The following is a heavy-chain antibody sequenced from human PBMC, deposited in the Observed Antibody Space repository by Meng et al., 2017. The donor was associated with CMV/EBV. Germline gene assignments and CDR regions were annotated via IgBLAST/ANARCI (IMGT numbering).Heavy chain of an antibody. CDR2: IYYSGST. J-gene: IGHJ3*02. CDR1: GGSFSSSSYY. V-gene: IGHV4-39*01. Sequence: SETLSLTCTVSGGSFSSSSYYWGWVRQPPGKGLGWIGSIYYSGSTYYNPTLKSQVTISVDTTKNQYSLKLSSVTAADTSVYYCARPRLLTRFGELDALDIWGQGTMVTVSS. CDR3: ARPRLLTRFGELDALDI. D-gene: IGHD3-10*01.